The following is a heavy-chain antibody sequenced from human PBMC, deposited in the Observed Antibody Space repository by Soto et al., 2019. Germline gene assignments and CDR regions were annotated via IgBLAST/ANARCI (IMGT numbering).Heavy chain of an antibody. CDR1: GGSISSGGYS. D-gene: IGHD6-13*01. J-gene: IGHJ4*02. Sequence: QLQLQESGSGLVKPSQTLSLTCAVSGGSISSGGYSWSWIRQPPGKGLEWIVYIYHSGSTYYNPSLKSRVTISVDRSKNQFSLKLSSVTAADTAVYYCASGQQLVRNYWGQGTLVTVSS. V-gene: IGHV4-30-2*01. CDR3: ASGQQLVRNY. CDR2: IYHSGST.